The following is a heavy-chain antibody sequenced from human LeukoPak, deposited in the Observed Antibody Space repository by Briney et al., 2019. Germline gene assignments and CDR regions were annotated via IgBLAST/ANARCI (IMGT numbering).Heavy chain of an antibody. CDR1: GGSFSGYY. Sequence: SETLSLTCAVYGGSFSGYYWSWIRQPPGKGLEWIGEINHSGSTNYNSSLKSRVTISVDTSKNQFSLKLSSVTAADTAVYYCARRYRITMIVVAYRHAFDIWGQGTMVTVSS. V-gene: IGHV4-34*01. J-gene: IGHJ3*02. CDR2: INHSGST. D-gene: IGHD3-22*01. CDR3: ARRYRITMIVVAYRHAFDI.